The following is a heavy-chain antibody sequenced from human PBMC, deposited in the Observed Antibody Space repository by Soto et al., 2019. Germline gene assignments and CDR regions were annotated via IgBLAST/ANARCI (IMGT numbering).Heavy chain of an antibody. CDR1: GCTFGDYA. D-gene: IGHD2-2*01. CDR2: ISSKDYGGTT. CDR3: TRRSLVGRGGFDP. V-gene: IGHV3-49*05. J-gene: IGHJ5*02. Sequence: EVQLVESGGGWVKPGRSLRLSCTASGCTFGDYAMSWFRQAPGKGLEWVVFISSKDYGGTTEYAASVKGTFTISRDDSNSVAYLQMNSLITEDTAVYYCTRRSLVGRGGFDPWGQGTLVTVST.